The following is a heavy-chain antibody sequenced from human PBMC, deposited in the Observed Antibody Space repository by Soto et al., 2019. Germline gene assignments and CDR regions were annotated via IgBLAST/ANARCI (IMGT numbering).Heavy chain of an antibody. CDR3: ASYGYEQPFYY. D-gene: IGHD5-12*01. CDR1: GYTFTSYA. V-gene: IGHV1-3*01. Sequence: QVQLVQSGAEVKKPGASVKVSCKASGYTFTSYAMHWVRQAPGQRLEWMGWINAGNGNTKSSQKFQGRVTITRDTSASTAYMELSSLRSEDTAVYYCASYGYEQPFYYCGQGTLVTVSS. CDR2: INAGNGNT. J-gene: IGHJ4*02.